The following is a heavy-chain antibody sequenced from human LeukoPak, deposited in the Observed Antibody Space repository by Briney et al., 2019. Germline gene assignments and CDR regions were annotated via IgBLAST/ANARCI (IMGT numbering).Heavy chain of an antibody. CDR3: ARGHYYDSSGPFDY. J-gene: IGHJ4*02. CDR2: IWYDGSNK. Sequence: PGGSLRLSCAASGFTFSRYGMHWVRQAPGKGLEWVAVIWYDGSNKYYADSVKGRFTISRDNSKNTLYLQMNSLRAEDTAVYYCARGHYYDSSGPFDYWGQGTLVTVSS. D-gene: IGHD3-22*01. CDR1: GFTFSRYG. V-gene: IGHV3-33*08.